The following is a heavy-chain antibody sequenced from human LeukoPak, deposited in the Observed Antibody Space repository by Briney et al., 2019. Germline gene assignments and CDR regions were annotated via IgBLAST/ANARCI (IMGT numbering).Heavy chain of an antibody. CDR2: IYYSGST. Sequence: ETLSLTCTVSGGSIKSSSYYWGWIRQFPGKGLEWIGNIYYSGSTYYNPSLKSRVTISVDTSKHQFSLKLSSVTAADTAVYYCARERLVRHAFDIWGQGTMVTVSS. V-gene: IGHV4-39*02. CDR3: ARERLVRHAFDI. CDR1: GGSIKSSSYY. J-gene: IGHJ3*02. D-gene: IGHD3-9*01.